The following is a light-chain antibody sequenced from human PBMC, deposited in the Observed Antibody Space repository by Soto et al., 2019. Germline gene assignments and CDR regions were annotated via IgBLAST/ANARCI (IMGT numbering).Light chain of an antibody. V-gene: IGKV3-11*01. J-gene: IGKJ1*01. CDR3: QHYNSYSEA. Sequence: EIVLTQSPATLSLSPGERASLSCRASQSVSAYLVWNQQKPGQAPRRHIYDASNRATGIPARFSGSGSGTDFTLTISCLQPDDFATYYCQHYNSYSEAFGQGTKVELK. CDR2: DAS. CDR1: QSVSAY.